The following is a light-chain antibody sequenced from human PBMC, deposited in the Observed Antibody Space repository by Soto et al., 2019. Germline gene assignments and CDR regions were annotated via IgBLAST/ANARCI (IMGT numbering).Light chain of an antibody. V-gene: IGKV4-1*01. CDR2: WAS. J-gene: IGKJ1*01. CDR1: QTVLYSYNKKDC. Sequence: DIVMTQSPDSLAVSLGERATINCKSSQTVLYSYNKKDCISWYQQRPGQSPKVLISWASTRESGVPDRFTGGGSGTHFAHTSSNLQAEDVAVYYCQQYCTNPLTFGQGTKVEL. CDR3: QQYCTNPLT.